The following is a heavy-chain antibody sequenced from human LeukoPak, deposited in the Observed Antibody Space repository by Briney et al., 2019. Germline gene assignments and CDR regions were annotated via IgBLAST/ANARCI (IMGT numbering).Heavy chain of an antibody. CDR3: ARGEDSSACLFPY. J-gene: IGHJ4*02. Sequence: PSETLSLTCAVSGGSISSSNWWSWVRQPPGKGLEWIGEIYHSGSTNYNPSLKSRVTISVDKSKNQFSLNLSSVTAADTAVYYCARGEDSSACLFPYWGQGTLVTVSS. CDR1: GGSISSSNW. D-gene: IGHD6-19*01. CDR2: IYHSGST. V-gene: IGHV4-4*02.